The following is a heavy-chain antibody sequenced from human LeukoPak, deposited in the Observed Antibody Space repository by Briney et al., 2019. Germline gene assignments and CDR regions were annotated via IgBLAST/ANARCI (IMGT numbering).Heavy chain of an antibody. Sequence: GGSLRLSCAASGFTFSSYWMHWVRQAPGKGLVWVSRINTDGSSTSYADSVKGRFTISRDNAKNTLYLQMNSLRAEDTAVYYCARDLGYYDFPNYFDYWGQGTLVTVSS. D-gene: IGHD3-3*01. CDR1: GFTFSSYW. CDR3: ARDLGYYDFPNYFDY. CDR2: INTDGSST. V-gene: IGHV3-74*01. J-gene: IGHJ4*02.